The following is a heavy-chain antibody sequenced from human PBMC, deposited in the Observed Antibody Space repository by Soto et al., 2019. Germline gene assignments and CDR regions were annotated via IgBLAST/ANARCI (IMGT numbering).Heavy chain of an antibody. J-gene: IGHJ5*02. V-gene: IGHV4-30-2*01. CDR3: AGMPYTSGLRFDP. CDR2: IYQSGVT. D-gene: IGHD6-19*01. Sequence: TLSLTCNMSGDSYSISTFSWSWIRQPPGKALQWIGFIYQSGVTSYNPSLASRVSISLDRSNNQCSLKLKSVTAADTAVYFCAGMPYTSGLRFDPWGPGTLVTVSS. CDR1: GDSYSISTFS.